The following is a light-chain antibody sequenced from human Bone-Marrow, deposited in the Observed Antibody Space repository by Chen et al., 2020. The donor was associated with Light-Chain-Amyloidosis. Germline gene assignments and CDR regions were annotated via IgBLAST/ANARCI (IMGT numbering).Light chain of an antibody. J-gene: IGLJ2*01. Sequence: SYELTQPPSVSVSPGQTARITCPGDELPTKYAYWYQQKPGQAPVLVIHRDTERPSGISERFSGSSSGTTATLTISGVQAEDEADYHCQSADSSGTYEVIFGGGTKLTV. CDR2: RDT. V-gene: IGLV3-25*03. CDR3: QSADSSGTYEVI. CDR1: ELPTKY.